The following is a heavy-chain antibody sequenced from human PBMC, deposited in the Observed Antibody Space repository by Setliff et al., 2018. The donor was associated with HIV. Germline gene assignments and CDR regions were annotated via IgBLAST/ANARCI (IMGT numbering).Heavy chain of an antibody. J-gene: IGHJ3*02. CDR3: ARDKLEETAESLWDPMKNDAFDI. CDR2: INPNSGGT. CDR1: GYTFTDYY. V-gene: IGHV1-2*02. Sequence: GASVKVSCKASGYTFTDYYMHWVRQAPGQGLEWMGWINPNSGGTKSAQTFQGRVTMTRDTSINTAYMDLSRLRSDDTAIYYCARDKLEETAESLWDPMKNDAFDIWGPGTLVTVS. D-gene: IGHD1-26*01.